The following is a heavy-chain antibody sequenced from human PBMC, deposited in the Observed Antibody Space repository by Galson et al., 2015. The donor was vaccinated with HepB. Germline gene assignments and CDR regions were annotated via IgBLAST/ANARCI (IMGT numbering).Heavy chain of an antibody. J-gene: IGHJ4*02. CDR2: ISGSGGST. V-gene: IGHV3-23*01. CDR1: GFTFSSYA. D-gene: IGHD3-10*01. Sequence: SLRLSCAASGFTFSSYAMSWVRQAPGKGLEWASAISGSGGSTYYADSVKGRFTISRDNSKNTLYLQMNSLRAEDTAVYYCAKEPLWFGEFSAPFDYWGQGTLVTVSS. CDR3: AKEPLWFGEFSAPFDY.